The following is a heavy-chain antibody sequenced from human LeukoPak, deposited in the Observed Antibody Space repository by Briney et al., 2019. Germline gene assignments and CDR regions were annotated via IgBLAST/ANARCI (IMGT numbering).Heavy chain of an antibody. CDR3: ARAPTHYYDSSGYYYSAVGAPGAEFDY. D-gene: IGHD3-22*01. J-gene: IGHJ4*02. CDR2: INHSGST. CDR1: GGSISGYY. Sequence: PSETLSLTCTVSGGSISGYYWSWIRQPPGKGLEWIGEINHSGSTNYNPSLKSRVTISVDTSKNQFSLKLSSVTAEDTAVYYCARAPTHYYDSSGYYYSAVGAPGAEFDYWGQGTLVTVSS. V-gene: IGHV4-34*01.